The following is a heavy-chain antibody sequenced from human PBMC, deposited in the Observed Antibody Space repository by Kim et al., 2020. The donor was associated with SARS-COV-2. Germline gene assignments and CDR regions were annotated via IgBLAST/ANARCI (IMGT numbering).Heavy chain of an antibody. Sequence: SYAQKFQGRGTMTRDTATSTVYRGLSSRRSEDTAVYYCARSGSYRGYFDYWGQGTLVTVSS. V-gene: IGHV1-46*01. J-gene: IGHJ4*02. D-gene: IGHD1-26*01. CDR3: ARSGSYRGYFDY.